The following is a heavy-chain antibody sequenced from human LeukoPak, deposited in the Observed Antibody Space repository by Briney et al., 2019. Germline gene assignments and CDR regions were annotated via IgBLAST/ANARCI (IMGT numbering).Heavy chain of an antibody. CDR3: ARENPSLALKGYYYYYMDV. Sequence: SVKVSCKASGGTFSSYAISWVRQAPGQGLEWMGGIIPIFGTANYAQKFQGRVTITADESTSTAYMELSSLRSEDTAVYYRARENPSLALKGYYYYYMDVWGKGTTVTISS. D-gene: IGHD6-6*01. CDR2: IIPIFGTA. J-gene: IGHJ6*03. V-gene: IGHV1-69*13. CDR1: GGTFSSYA.